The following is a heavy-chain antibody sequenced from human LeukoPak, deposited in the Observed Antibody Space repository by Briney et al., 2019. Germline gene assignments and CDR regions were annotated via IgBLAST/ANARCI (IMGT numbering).Heavy chain of an antibody. CDR3: ARVGGNTAMFNLKEYYFDY. J-gene: IGHJ4*02. CDR1: GYTFTGYY. Sequence: ASVKVSCKASGYTFTGYYMHWVRQAPGQGLEWMGWINPNSGGTNYAQKFQGRVTMTRDTSISTAYMELSRLRSDDTAVYYCARVGGNTAMFNLKEYYFDYWGQGTLVTVSS. V-gene: IGHV1-2*02. CDR2: INPNSGGT. D-gene: IGHD5-18*01.